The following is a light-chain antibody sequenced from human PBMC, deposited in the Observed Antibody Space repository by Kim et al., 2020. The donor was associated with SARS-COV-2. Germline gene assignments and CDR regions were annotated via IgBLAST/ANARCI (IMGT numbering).Light chain of an antibody. CDR2: KVS. V-gene: IGKV2-30*01. Sequence: DVVMTQFPLSLPVSLGPPASISCRSSQGLVNTDGNTYLSWFHQRPGQSPRRLIYKVSDRDSGVPDRFSGSGSGTDFTLKINRVEAEDVGLYYCMQGTYWPGTFGQGTKVDIK. CDR3: MQGTYWPGT. CDR1: QGLVNTDGNTY. J-gene: IGKJ1*01.